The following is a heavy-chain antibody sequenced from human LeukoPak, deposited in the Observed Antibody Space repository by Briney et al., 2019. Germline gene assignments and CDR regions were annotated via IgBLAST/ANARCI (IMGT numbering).Heavy chain of an antibody. CDR1: GGSISSSNYY. V-gene: IGHV4-39*01. Sequence: PSETLSLTCTVSGGSISSSNYYWGWIRLPPGKRLEWIGSIYFSGTSYYNPSLKSRVTISVDTSKNQFSLKLTSVTAADTAVYYCARHTRGSPNYFDYWGQGTLVTVSS. J-gene: IGHJ4*02. CDR3: ARHTRGSPNYFDY. CDR2: IYFSGTS. D-gene: IGHD1-26*01.